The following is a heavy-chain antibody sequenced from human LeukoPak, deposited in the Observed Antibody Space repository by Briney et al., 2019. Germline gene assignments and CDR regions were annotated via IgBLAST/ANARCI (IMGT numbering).Heavy chain of an antibody. V-gene: IGHV3-7*03. CDR3: AKDGQVVVVPAATFDP. CDR2: IKQDGSEK. CDR1: GFTFSTYW. Sequence: GGSLRLSCAASGFTFSTYWMSWVRQAPGKGLEWVANIKQDGSEKYYVDSVKGRFTIPRDNAWNTLYLQMNSLRAEDTAVYYCAKDGQVVVVPAATFDPWGQGTLVTVSS. D-gene: IGHD2-2*01. J-gene: IGHJ5*02.